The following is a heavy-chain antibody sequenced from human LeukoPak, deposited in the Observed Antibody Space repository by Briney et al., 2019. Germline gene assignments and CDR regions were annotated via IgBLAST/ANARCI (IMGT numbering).Heavy chain of an antibody. CDR3: ARGRILRIAKYYMDV. CDR2: IYYSGST. D-gene: IGHD2-15*01. V-gene: IGHV4-59*01. Sequence: SETLSLTCTVSSGSIGSYYWSWIRQPPGKGLEWIGYIYYSGSTNYNPSLKSRVTISVDTSKNQVSLKLSSVTAADTAVYYCARGRILRIAKYYMDVWGKGTTVTISS. CDR1: SGSIGSYY. J-gene: IGHJ6*03.